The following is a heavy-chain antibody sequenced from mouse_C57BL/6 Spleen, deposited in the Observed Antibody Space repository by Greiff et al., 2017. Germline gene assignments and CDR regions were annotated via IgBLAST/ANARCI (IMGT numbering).Heavy chain of an antibody. CDR3: TVYYYGSSYSY. CDR1: GYTFTDYE. J-gene: IGHJ2*01. V-gene: IGHV1-15*01. D-gene: IGHD1-1*01. Sequence: VKLVESGAELVRPGASVTLSCKASGYTFTDYEMHWVKQTPVHGLEWIGAIDPETGGTAYNQKFKGKAILTADKSSSTAYMELRSLTSEDSAVYYCTVYYYGSSYSYWGQGTTLTVSS. CDR2: IDPETGGT.